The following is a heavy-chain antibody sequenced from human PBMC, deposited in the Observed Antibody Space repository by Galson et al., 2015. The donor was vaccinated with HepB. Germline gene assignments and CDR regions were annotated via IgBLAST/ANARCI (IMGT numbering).Heavy chain of an antibody. D-gene: IGHD3-22*01. CDR3: ARQATYYDGGGYWVEEGDLDI. Sequence: SLRLSCAASGFTFRDYSMSWIRQAPGKGLEWLSDISGSNHYTGTSVHTRYADSVRGRFTVSRDNAKRSLSLVMNSLRAEDTAVYYCARQATYYDGGGYWVEEGDLDIRGLGTLVVVSS. V-gene: IGHV3-11*06. CDR2: ISGSNHYTGTSVHT. CDR1: GFTFRDYS. J-gene: IGHJ4*02.